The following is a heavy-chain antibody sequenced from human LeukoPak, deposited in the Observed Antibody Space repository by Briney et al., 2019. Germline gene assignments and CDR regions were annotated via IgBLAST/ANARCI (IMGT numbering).Heavy chain of an antibody. J-gene: IGHJ4*02. Sequence: PGRSLRLSCAASGLTFDDYAMHWVRQAPGKGLEWVSGISWNSGSIGYADSVKGRFTISRDNAKNSLYLQMNSLTTEDTALYYCAKDSRSSTCCYQDWGQGTLVTVSS. D-gene: IGHD2-2*01. CDR1: GLTFDDYA. V-gene: IGHV3-9*01. CDR3: AKDSRSSTCCYQD. CDR2: ISWNSGSI.